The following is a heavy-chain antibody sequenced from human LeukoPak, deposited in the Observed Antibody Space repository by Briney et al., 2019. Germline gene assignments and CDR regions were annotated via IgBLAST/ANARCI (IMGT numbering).Heavy chain of an antibody. Sequence: ASVKVSCKASGYTFTSYGISWVRQAPGQGLEWMGWISAYNGNTNYAQKLQGRVTMTRDTSTSTVYMELSSLRSEDTAVYYCARDGHSSGWYGRSDFDYWGQGTLVTVSS. CDR1: GYTFTSYG. CDR3: ARDGHSSGWYGRSDFDY. J-gene: IGHJ4*02. CDR2: ISAYNGNT. D-gene: IGHD6-19*01. V-gene: IGHV1-18*01.